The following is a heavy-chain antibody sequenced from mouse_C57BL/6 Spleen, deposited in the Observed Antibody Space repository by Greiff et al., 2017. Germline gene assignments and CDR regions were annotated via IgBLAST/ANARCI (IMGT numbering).Heavy chain of an antibody. J-gene: IGHJ4*01. D-gene: IGHD2-3*01. CDR1: GFTFSDYG. CDR2: ISSGSSTI. CDR3: AWTDGRLRASYAMDY. V-gene: IGHV5-17*01. Sequence: EVQLVESGGGLVKPGGSLKLSCAASGFTFSDYGMHWVRQAPEKGLEWVAYISSGSSTIYYADTVKGRFTISRDNAKNTLFLQMTSLRSEDTAVYYCAWTDGRLRASYAMDYWGQGTSVTVSS.